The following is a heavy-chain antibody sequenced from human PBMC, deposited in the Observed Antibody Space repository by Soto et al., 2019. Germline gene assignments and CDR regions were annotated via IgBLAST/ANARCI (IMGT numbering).Heavy chain of an antibody. D-gene: IGHD2-15*01. Sequence: EVQLLESGGGLVQPGGSLRLSCVASGFTFNNYAMSWVRQAPGKGLEWVSVISGGGHTTYYADSARGRFTISRDNSKNTLYLPMNSLRAEDTVIYYCAKGGFCSGGSCYPGFDYWGQGTLVTVSS. CDR3: AKGGFCSGGSCYPGFDY. CDR1: GFTFNNYA. J-gene: IGHJ4*02. V-gene: IGHV3-23*01. CDR2: ISGGGHTT.